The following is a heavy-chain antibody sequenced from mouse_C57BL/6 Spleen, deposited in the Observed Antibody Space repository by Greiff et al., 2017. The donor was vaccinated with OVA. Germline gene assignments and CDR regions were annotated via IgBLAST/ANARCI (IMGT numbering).Heavy chain of an antibody. V-gene: IGHV1-52*01. CDR2: IDPYDSET. Sequence: QVQLQQPGAELVRPGSSVKLSCKASGYTFTSYWMHWVKQRPIQGLEWIGNIDPYDSETHYNQKFKEKATLTVDKSSSTAYMLLSSLTSEDSAVYYCARWAYGNYDYAMDYWGQGTSVTVSS. CDR3: ARWAYGNYDYAMDY. CDR1: GYTFTSYW. J-gene: IGHJ4*01. D-gene: IGHD2-1*01.